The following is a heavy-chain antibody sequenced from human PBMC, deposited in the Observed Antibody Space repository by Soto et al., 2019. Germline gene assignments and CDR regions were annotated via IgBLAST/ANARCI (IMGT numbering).Heavy chain of an antibody. Sequence: QVQLQESGPGLMKPSQTLSLTCTVSGGSISSSYWSWIRQHPGKGLEWIGYIYYSGSTYYNPSLKSRVTISVDTSKNQFSLKLSSVTAADTAVYYCASSSWAVNTIDYWGQGTLVTVSS. CDR3: ASSSWAVNTIDY. V-gene: IGHV4-31*03. D-gene: IGHD4-17*01. J-gene: IGHJ4*02. CDR1: GGSISSSY. CDR2: IYYSGST.